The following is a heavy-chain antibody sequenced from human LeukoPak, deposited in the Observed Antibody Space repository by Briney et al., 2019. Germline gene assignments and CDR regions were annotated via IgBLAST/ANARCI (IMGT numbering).Heavy chain of an antibody. CDR3: AKDFIGPITMVRGVILSY. V-gene: IGHV3-30*02. J-gene: IGHJ4*02. D-gene: IGHD3-10*01. CDR1: GFTFSSYG. Sequence: PGGSLRLSCAASGFTFSSYGMHWVRQAPGKGLEWVAFIRYDGSSKYYAYSVKGRFTISRDNSKNTLYLQMNSLRAEDTAVYYCAKDFIGPITMVRGVILSYWGQGTLVTVSS. CDR2: IRYDGSSK.